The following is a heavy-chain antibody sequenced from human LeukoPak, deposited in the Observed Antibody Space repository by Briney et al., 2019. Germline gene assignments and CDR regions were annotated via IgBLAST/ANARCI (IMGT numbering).Heavy chain of an antibody. J-gene: IGHJ6*02. V-gene: IGHV1-46*01. CDR2: INPSGGST. CDR1: GYTFTSYY. Sequence: ASVKVSCKASGYTFTSYYMHWVRQAPGQGLEWMGIINPSGGSTSYAQKFQGRVTMTRDTSTSTVYMELRSLRSDDTAVYYCARYYYYYYGMDVWGQGTTVTVSS. CDR3: ARYYYYYYGMDV.